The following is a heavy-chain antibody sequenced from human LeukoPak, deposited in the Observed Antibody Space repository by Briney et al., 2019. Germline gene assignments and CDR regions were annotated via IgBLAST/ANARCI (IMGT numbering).Heavy chain of an antibody. CDR2: ISAYNGNT. V-gene: IGHV1-18*01. CDR3: ARGAYCGGDCSSSDAFDI. CDR1: GYTFTSHG. Sequence: ASVKVSCKAFGYTFTSHGVSWVRQAPGQGLEWMGWISAYNGNTNYAQNLQGRVTMTTDTSTSTAYLELRSLRSDDTAVYYCARGAYCGGDCSSSDAFDIWGQGTMVSVSS. D-gene: IGHD2-21*02. J-gene: IGHJ3*02.